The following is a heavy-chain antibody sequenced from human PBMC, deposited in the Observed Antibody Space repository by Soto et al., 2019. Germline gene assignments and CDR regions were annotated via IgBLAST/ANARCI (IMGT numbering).Heavy chain of an antibody. V-gene: IGHV3-23*01. Sequence: EVQLLESGGGLVQPGGSLRLSCAASGFTFSSYAMSWVRQAPGKGLEWVSAISGSGGSTYYADSVKGRFTISRDNSKNPLYLQMNSLRAEDTAVYYCAKLYGYSSSWYFREQQSSPPRDGMDVWGQGTTVTVSS. CDR3: AKLYGYSSSWYFREQQSSPPRDGMDV. CDR1: GFTFSSYA. J-gene: IGHJ6*02. D-gene: IGHD6-13*01. CDR2: ISGSGGST.